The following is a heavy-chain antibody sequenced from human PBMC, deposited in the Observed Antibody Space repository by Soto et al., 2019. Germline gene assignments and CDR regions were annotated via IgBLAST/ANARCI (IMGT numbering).Heavy chain of an antibody. J-gene: IGHJ3*02. D-gene: IGHD6-19*01. V-gene: IGHV3-53*04. Sequence: EVQLVESGGGLVQPGGSLRLSCAASGFTVSSNYMSWVRQAPGKGLEWVSVIFPGGSTYYADSVKGRFTISRHSSKNTVYLQMNSLRAEDTAVYYCARDRYSSGWLDAFDIWGQGTMVTVSS. CDR1: GFTVSSNY. CDR3: ARDRYSSGWLDAFDI. CDR2: IFPGGST.